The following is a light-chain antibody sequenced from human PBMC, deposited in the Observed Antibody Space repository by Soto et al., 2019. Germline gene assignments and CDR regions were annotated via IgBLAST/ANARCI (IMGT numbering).Light chain of an antibody. Sequence: EIVLTQSPATLSLSPGERATLSCRASQSVSSYLAWYQQKPGQAPRLLIYDASNRATGIPARISGSGSGTDFTLTISSLEPEDFVVYYCQQRSNWPPRFTFGPGTKVDIK. CDR2: DAS. J-gene: IGKJ3*01. V-gene: IGKV3-11*01. CDR3: QQRSNWPPRFT. CDR1: QSVSSY.